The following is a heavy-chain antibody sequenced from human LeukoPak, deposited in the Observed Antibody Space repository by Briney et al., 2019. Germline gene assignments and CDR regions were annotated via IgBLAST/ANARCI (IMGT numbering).Heavy chain of an antibody. J-gene: IGHJ5*02. D-gene: IGHD3-10*01. CDR2: INPTDGSA. V-gene: IGHV1-46*01. CDR1: GYTFTSYY. Sequence: ASVKVSCKASGYTFTSYYMHWVRQAPGQGLEWMGIINPTDGSASYAQKFQGRVTMTRDMSTSTVYMELRSLRSDDRAVYFCARGHGSGSTNWFDPWGQGTLVTVSS. CDR3: ARGHGSGSTNWFDP.